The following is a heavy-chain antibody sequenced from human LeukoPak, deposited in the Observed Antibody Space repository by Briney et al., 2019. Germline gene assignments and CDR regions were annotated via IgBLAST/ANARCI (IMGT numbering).Heavy chain of an antibody. CDR2: IRGGDDTT. V-gene: IGHV3-23*01. CDR3: TRSDSGTYYNKYFQY. Sequence: QAGGSLRLSCAASGFTLSRYAMIRVRQDPGKGLERVSAIRGGDDTTYYVDSVKGRFTVSRDNSKNALYLQMNSLRAEDTAVYYCTRSDSGTYYNKYFQYWGQGTLVTVSS. J-gene: IGHJ1*01. D-gene: IGHD3-10*01. CDR1: GFTLSRYA.